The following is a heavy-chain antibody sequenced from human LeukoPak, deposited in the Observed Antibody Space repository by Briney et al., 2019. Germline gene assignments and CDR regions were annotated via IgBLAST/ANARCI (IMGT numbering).Heavy chain of an antibody. J-gene: IGHJ4*02. CDR2: ISGSGGST. CDR1: GFTFSNYS. V-gene: IGHV3-23*01. Sequence: GGSLRLSCAASGFTFSNYSMHWVRQAPGKGLEWVSGISGSGGSTYYADSVKGRFTVSRDNSENTVYLQMNSLRAEDTAVYYCAKDLDVAGDYLTLRHFAYWGQGTLVTVSS. CDR3: AKDLDVAGDYLTLRHFAY. D-gene: IGHD4-17*01.